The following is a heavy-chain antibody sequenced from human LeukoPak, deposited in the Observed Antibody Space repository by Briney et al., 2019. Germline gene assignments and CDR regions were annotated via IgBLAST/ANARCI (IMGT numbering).Heavy chain of an antibody. CDR3: AGPSTSSGWGSFQH. D-gene: IGHD6-6*01. CDR2: IYHTGST. V-gene: IGHV4-30-2*01. CDR1: GGSISSGNYY. J-gene: IGHJ1*01. Sequence: PSETLSLTCTVYGGSISSGNYYWSWIRQPPGKGLEWVGYIYHTGSTYYNPSLKSRVTISVDRSKNQFSLKLTSVTAADTAVYYCAGPSTSSGWGSFQHWGQGTLVTVSS.